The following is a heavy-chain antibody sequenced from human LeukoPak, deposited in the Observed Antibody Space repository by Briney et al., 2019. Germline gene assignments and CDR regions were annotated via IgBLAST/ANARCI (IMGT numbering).Heavy chain of an antibody. Sequence: SETLSLTCTVSGGSIRSYYWSWIRQPPGKGLEWIGYVYYSGSTDYNPSLKRRVNMSVDMSKKHFSLNLSSVTAADTAVYYCARGHGDYFYYMDVWGKGTTVTISS. CDR1: GGSIRSYY. CDR2: VYYSGST. V-gene: IGHV4-59*01. CDR3: ARGHGDYFYYMDV. D-gene: IGHD2-8*01. J-gene: IGHJ6*03.